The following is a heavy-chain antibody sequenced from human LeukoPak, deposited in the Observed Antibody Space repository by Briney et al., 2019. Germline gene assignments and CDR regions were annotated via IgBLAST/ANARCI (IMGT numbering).Heavy chain of an antibody. CDR3: AKANGITGTTYWYFDL. J-gene: IGHJ2*01. D-gene: IGHD1-7*01. CDR2: YKGGNDGT. Sequence: GGSLRLSCAASGFTFSSFTMSWVRQAPEKGLEWLSVYKGGNDGTYYADSVKGRFTISRDNSKNTLYLQLNSLRTEDTAVYYCAKANGITGTTYWYFDLWGRGTLVTVSS. V-gene: IGHV3-23*01. CDR1: GFTFSSFT.